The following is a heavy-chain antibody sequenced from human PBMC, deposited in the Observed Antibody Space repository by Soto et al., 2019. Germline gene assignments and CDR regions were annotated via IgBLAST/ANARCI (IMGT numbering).Heavy chain of an antibody. V-gene: IGHV1-69*13. Sequence: SVKVSCKASGGTFSSYAISWVRQAPGQGLEWMGGIIPIFGTANYAQKFQGRVTITADESTSTAYMELSSLRSEDTAVYYCARSGIVVVRGVIVSYYYYGTDVWGQGTTVPVS. CDR2: IIPIFGTA. CDR1: GGTFSSYA. CDR3: ARSGIVVVRGVIVSYYYYGTDV. D-gene: IGHD3-10*01. J-gene: IGHJ6*02.